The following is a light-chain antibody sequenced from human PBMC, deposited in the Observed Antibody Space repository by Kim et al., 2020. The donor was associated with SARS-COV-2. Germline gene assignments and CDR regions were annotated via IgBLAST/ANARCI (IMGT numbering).Light chain of an antibody. CDR3: MQVLQTPYS. CDR2: LGS. Sequence: EPASISCRSSQSLLHSNGYNYLDWYLQKPGQSPQVLIYLGSNRASGVPDRFSDSGSGTDFTLKISRVEAEDVGVYYCMQVLQTPYSFGQGTKLEIK. V-gene: IGKV2-28*01. J-gene: IGKJ2*03. CDR1: QSLLHSNGYNY.